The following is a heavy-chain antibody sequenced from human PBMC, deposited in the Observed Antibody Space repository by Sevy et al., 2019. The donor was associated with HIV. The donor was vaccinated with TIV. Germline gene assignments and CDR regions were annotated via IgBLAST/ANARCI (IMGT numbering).Heavy chain of an antibody. D-gene: IGHD3-3*01. Sequence: GGSLRLSCAASGFTFSSYAMSWVRQAPGKGLEWVSAISGSGGSTYYAHSVKGRFTISRDNSKNTLYLQMNSLRAEDTAVYYCAKGKGFWSMPYGMDVWGQGTTVTVSS. CDR3: AKGKGFWSMPYGMDV. CDR2: ISGSGGST. CDR1: GFTFSSYA. V-gene: IGHV3-23*01. J-gene: IGHJ6*02.